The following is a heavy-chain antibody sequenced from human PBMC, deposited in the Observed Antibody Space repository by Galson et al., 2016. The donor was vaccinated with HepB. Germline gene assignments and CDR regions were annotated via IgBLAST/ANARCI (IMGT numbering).Heavy chain of an antibody. Sequence: SLRLSCAVSGLKFSTYWMTWVHQAPGKGLEWVATINPDGNEKAYVDSVNGRFTMSRDNAKDSLHLQMNSLRAEDTGVYYCVTSQGYWGQGTLVTVSS. J-gene: IGHJ4*02. CDR1: GLKFSTYW. V-gene: IGHV3-7*03. CDR2: INPDGNEK. CDR3: VTSQGY.